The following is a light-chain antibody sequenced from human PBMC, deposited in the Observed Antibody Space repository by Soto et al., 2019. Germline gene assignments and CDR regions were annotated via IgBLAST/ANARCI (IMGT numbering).Light chain of an antibody. V-gene: IGKV1-39*01. CDR2: GTS. J-gene: IGKJ1*01. CDR3: QQSYSSSWT. CDR1: QSISNS. Sequence: DIQLTQSPSSLSASVGDRVTITCRASQSISNSLNWYQQKPGKAPNLLIYGTSGLQSGVPSRFRCSGSGTDFTLTISSLQREDFATYYCQQSYSSSWTFGQGTKVEI.